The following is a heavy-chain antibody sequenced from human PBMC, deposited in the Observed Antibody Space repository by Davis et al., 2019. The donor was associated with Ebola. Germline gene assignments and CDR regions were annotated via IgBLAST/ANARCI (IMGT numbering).Heavy chain of an antibody. CDR3: ARGWLRTGLDV. CDR1: GFTFSSYW. J-gene: IGHJ6*04. D-gene: IGHD5-18*01. CDR2: ISGEGSTT. V-gene: IGHV3-74*03. Sequence: PGGSLRLSCEASGFTFSSYWMHWVRQAPGKGLVWVSRISGEGSTTKYADSVQGRFTISRDNAKNTLYLQMNRLRAEDTAVYYCARGWLRTGLDVWGEGTTVTVSS.